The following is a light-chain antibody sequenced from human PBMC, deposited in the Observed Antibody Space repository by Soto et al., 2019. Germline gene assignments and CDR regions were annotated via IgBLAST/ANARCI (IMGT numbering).Light chain of an antibody. CDR3: QQSHEPPFT. CDR1: RNISCY. CDR2: KAS. J-gene: IGKJ3*01. V-gene: IGKV1-39*01. Sequence: DIQMTQSPSTLSASVGDRVTITCRASRNISCYLNWYQQRPGKVPRLLIYKASTLQSGVPSRFSGGGSGTTSTLAIGGVQREDVTNYFCQQSHEPPFTFGPGTQVDV.